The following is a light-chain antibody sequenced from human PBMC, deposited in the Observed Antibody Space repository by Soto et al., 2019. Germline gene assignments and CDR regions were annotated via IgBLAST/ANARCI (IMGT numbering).Light chain of an antibody. CDR3: QHYANSPIT. V-gene: IGKV3-20*01. J-gene: IGKJ5*01. CDR2: GVS. Sequence: ELVLTQSPGTLSLSPGESAALSCRASQPVSSNFLAWYQQKPGQAPRLLIYGVSSRASGIPDRFFGSGSGTDFTLTINRREPEDFAVYYCQHYANSPITFGQGTRLEIK. CDR1: QPVSSNF.